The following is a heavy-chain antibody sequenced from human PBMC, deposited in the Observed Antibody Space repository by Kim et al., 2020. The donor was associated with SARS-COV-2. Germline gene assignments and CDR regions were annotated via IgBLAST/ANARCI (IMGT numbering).Heavy chain of an antibody. J-gene: IGHJ4*02. CDR2: ISSSSSYI. Sequence: GGSLRLSCAASGFTFSSYSMNWVRQAPGKGLELVSAISSSSSYIYYADSVKGRFTISRDNAKNSLYLQMNSLRAEDTAVYYCARHVVKGFGEIYMGDYWGQGTLVTVSS. V-gene: IGHV3-21*04. CDR1: GFTFSSYS. D-gene: IGHD3-10*01. CDR3: ARHVVKGFGEIYMGDY.